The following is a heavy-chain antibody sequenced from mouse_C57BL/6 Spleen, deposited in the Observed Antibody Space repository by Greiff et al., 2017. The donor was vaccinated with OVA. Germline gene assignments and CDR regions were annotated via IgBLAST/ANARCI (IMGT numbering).Heavy chain of an antibody. V-gene: IGHV1-59*01. CDR1: GYTFTSYW. CDR3: ARRGDLWFAY. Sequence: QVQLQQPGAELVRPGTSVKLSCKASGYTFTSYWMHWVKQRPGQGLEWIGVIDPSDSYTNYNQKFKGKATLTVDTSSSTAYMQLSSLTSEDSAVYYCARRGDLWFAYWGQGTLVTVSA. J-gene: IGHJ3*01. D-gene: IGHD3-3*01. CDR2: IDPSDSYT.